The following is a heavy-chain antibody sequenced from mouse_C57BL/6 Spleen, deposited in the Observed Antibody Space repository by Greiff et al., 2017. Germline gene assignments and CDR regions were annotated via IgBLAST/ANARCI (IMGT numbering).Heavy chain of an antibody. CDR3: ARWGNWEGYFDY. Sequence: QVQLQQSGAELARPGASVKLSCKASGYTFTSYGISWVKQRTGQGLEWIGEIYPRSGNTYYNEKFKGKATLTADKSSSTAYMELRSLTSEDSAVYFCARWGNWEGYFDYWGQGTTLTVSS. CDR2: IYPRSGNT. V-gene: IGHV1-81*01. CDR1: GYTFTSYG. J-gene: IGHJ2*01. D-gene: IGHD4-1*01.